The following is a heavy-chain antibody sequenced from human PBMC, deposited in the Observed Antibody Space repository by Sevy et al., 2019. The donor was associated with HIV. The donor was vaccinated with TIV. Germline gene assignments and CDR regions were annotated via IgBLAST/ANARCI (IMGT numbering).Heavy chain of an antibody. CDR1: GGSISSGGYY. V-gene: IGHV4-31*03. CDR3: ASGITMVRGLGVYYYYMDV. CDR2: IYYSGST. J-gene: IGHJ6*03. D-gene: IGHD3-10*01. Sequence: SETLSLTCTVSGGSISSGGYYWSWIRQHPGKGLEWIGYIYYSGSTYYNPSLKSRVTISVDTSKNRFSLKLSSVTAADTAVYYCASGITMVRGLGVYYYYMDVWGKGTTVTVSS.